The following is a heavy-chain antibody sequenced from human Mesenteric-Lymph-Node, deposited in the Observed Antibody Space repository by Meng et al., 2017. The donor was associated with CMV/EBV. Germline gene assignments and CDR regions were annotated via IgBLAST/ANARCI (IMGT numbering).Heavy chain of an antibody. CDR1: GFTFSSYW. Sequence: GGSLRLSCAASGFTFSSYWMHWVRQAPGKGLVWVSRINSDGSSTSYADSVKGRFTISRDNAKNSLYLQMNSLRAEDTAVYYCARDPPPMAVAGTFWGYYYYGMDVWGQGTTVTVSS. D-gene: IGHD6-19*01. V-gene: IGHV3-74*01. J-gene: IGHJ6*02. CDR3: ARDPPPMAVAGTFWGYYYYGMDV. CDR2: INSDGSST.